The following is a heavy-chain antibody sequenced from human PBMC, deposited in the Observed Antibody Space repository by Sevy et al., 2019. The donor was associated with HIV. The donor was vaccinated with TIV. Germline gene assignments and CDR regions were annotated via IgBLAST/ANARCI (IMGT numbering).Heavy chain of an antibody. J-gene: IGHJ6*02. CDR2: ISGSGGST. CDR1: GFTFSSYA. D-gene: IGHD2-8*02. CDR3: ARDWECTGGVCYFMDV. V-gene: IGHV3-23*01. Sequence: GESLKISCAASGFTFSSYAMSWVRQAPGKGLEWVSAISGSGGSTYYADSVKGRFTISRDNSKNSLYLQMNSLRAEDTAVYYCARDWECTGGVCYFMDVWGQGTTVTVSS.